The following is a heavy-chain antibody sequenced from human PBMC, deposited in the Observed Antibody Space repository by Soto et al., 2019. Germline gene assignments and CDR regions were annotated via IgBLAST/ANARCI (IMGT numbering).Heavy chain of an antibody. CDR2: IYYSGST. Sequence: SETLSLTCTVSGGSISSGGYHWSWIRQHPGKGLEWIGYIYYSGSTYYNPSLKSRVTISVDTSKNQFSLKLSSVTAADTAVYYCARGSSHGYLLAWGQGTLVTVSS. J-gene: IGHJ4*02. D-gene: IGHD2-15*01. V-gene: IGHV4-31*03. CDR1: GGSISSGGYH. CDR3: ARGSSHGYLLA.